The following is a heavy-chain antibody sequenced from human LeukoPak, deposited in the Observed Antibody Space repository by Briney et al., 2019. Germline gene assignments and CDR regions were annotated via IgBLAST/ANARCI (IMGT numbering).Heavy chain of an antibody. Sequence: GESLKISCKGSGYSFTSYRIGWVRQMPGKGLEWMGIIYPGDSDTRYSPSFQGQVTISADKSISTAYLQWSSLKASDTAMYYCAGLGIAAAGTGGYFDYWGQGTLVTVSS. CDR2: IYPGDSDT. D-gene: IGHD6-13*01. J-gene: IGHJ4*02. CDR1: GYSFTSYR. CDR3: AGLGIAAAGTGGYFDY. V-gene: IGHV5-51*01.